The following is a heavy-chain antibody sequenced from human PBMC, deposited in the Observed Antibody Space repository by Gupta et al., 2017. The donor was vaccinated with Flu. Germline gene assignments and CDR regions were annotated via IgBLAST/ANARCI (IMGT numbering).Heavy chain of an antibody. Sequence: QVQLQESGPGLVKPSQTLSLSCTVSGGSLYSGNYHWTWIRRPAGKTLEWIGRLDTSGNTDYNPSLKTRVTISLDTSKNQFSLKLTSVTAADTAVYYCARFSGYGAGLDIWGQGTMVTVSS. CDR2: LDTSGNT. V-gene: IGHV4-61*02. CDR3: ARFSGYGAGLDI. J-gene: IGHJ3*02. D-gene: IGHD2-8*02. CDR1: GGSLYSGNYH.